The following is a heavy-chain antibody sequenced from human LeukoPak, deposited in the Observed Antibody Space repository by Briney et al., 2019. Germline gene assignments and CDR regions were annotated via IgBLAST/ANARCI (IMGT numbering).Heavy chain of an antibody. V-gene: IGHV4-39*01. D-gene: IGHD5-12*01. CDR2: IHYSGGT. CDR1: GGSISTSNYY. CDR3: GRLSRSLPEQEWRRRGLCYFVF. J-gene: IGHJ2*01. Sequence: SETLSLTCTVSGGSISTSNYYWAWIRQPPGKGLEWIGSIHYSGGTYYNPSLRSRVTESIDTSNKLFSRNANSPTAADTTTYYSGRLSRSLPEQEWRRRGLCYFVFWGCGTLVTV.